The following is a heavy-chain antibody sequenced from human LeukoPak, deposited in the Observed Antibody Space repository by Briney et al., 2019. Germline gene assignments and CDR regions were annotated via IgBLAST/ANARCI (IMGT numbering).Heavy chain of an antibody. D-gene: IGHD5-18*01. CDR2: IIPILGIA. Sequence: ASVKVSCKASGGTFSSYAISWVRQAPGQGLEWMGRIIPILGIANYAQKFQGRVTITADKSTSTAYMELSSLGSEDTAVYYCARERDSYGYYFDYWGQGTLVTVSS. CDR1: GGTFSSYA. J-gene: IGHJ4*02. V-gene: IGHV1-69*04. CDR3: ARERDSYGYYFDY.